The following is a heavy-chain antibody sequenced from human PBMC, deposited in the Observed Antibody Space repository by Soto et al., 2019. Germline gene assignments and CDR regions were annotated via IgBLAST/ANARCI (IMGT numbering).Heavy chain of an antibody. Sequence: GGSLRLSCAASGFTFSSYGMHWVRQAPGKGLEWVAVISYDGSNKYYADSVKGRFTISRDNSKNTLYLQMNSLRAEDTAVYYCAKDEDDYGDYGLFDYWGQGTLVTVSS. V-gene: IGHV3-30*18. CDR2: ISYDGSNK. CDR1: GFTFSSYG. CDR3: AKDEDDYGDYGLFDY. D-gene: IGHD4-17*01. J-gene: IGHJ4*02.